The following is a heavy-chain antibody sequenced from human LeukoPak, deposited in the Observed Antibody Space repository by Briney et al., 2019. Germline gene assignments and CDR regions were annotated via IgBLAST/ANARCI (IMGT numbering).Heavy chain of an antibody. V-gene: IGHV3-21*01. D-gene: IGHD4-11*01. CDR3: AREMRYSNSGFDY. J-gene: IGHJ4*02. Sequence: GGSLRLSCAASGFTFSSYSMNWVRQAPGKGLEWVSSISSSSSYIYYADSVRGRFTTSRDNAKNSLYLQMNSLRAEDTAVYYCAREMRYSNSGFDYWGQGTLVTVSS. CDR1: GFTFSSYS. CDR2: ISSSSSYI.